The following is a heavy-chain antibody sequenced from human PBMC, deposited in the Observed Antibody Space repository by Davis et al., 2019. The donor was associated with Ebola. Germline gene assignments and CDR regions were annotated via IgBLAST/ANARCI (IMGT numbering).Heavy chain of an antibody. J-gene: IGHJ6*02. Sequence: SETLSLTCTVSGGSVSSGSYYWSWIRQPPGKGLEWIGYIYYSGSTNYNPSLKSRVTISVDTSKNQFSLKLRSVTAADTAVYYCAGHLGGYNRRGYYYYYGMDVWGQGTTVTVSS. V-gene: IGHV4-61*01. CDR3: AGHLGGYNRRGYYYYYGMDV. CDR1: GGSVSSGSYY. D-gene: IGHD5-24*01. CDR2: IYYSGST.